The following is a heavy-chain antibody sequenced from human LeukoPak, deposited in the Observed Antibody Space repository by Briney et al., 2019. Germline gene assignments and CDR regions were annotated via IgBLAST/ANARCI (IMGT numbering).Heavy chain of an antibody. J-gene: IGHJ4*02. D-gene: IGHD2-2*01. CDR1: GYSFTSYL. V-gene: IGHV5-51*01. CDR2: IYPVDSDT. Sequence: GESLNISCNGSGYSFTSYLIGWVRQIPGKGLEWIGIIYPVDSDTRYSPSSQSQVTISADKSTSTAYPQCSSLKPSDTPTYYCARKLFSSSTSCYYFDYWGQGTLVTVSS. CDR3: ARKLFSSSTSCYYFDY.